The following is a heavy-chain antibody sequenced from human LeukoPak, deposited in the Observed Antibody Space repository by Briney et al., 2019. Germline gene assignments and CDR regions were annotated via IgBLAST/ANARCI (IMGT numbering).Heavy chain of an antibody. Sequence: ASVKVSCKASGYTFTGYYMYWVRQAPGQGLEWMGWINPNSGGTNYAQKFQGRVTMTRDTSISTVYMEMSRLRSDDTAVYYCARDGGMAGEYFFDYWGQGTLVTVSS. J-gene: IGHJ4*02. CDR1: GYTFTGYY. CDR3: ARDGGMAGEYFFDY. D-gene: IGHD3-16*01. CDR2: INPNSGGT. V-gene: IGHV1-2*02.